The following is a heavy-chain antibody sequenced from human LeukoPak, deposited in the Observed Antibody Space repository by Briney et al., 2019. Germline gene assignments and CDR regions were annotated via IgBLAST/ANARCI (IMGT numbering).Heavy chain of an antibody. Sequence: GGSLRLSCAASDFAFYGYSMHWVRQAPGKGLEWISSISSNSGYIYYADPVKGRFTISRDNAKNSLYLQVTGLRVEDTALYYCAREIVSSGCLDYWGQGSLVTVSS. V-gene: IGHV3-21*06. J-gene: IGHJ4*02. CDR3: AREIVSSGCLDY. CDR2: ISSNSGYI. D-gene: IGHD6-19*01. CDR1: DFAFYGYS.